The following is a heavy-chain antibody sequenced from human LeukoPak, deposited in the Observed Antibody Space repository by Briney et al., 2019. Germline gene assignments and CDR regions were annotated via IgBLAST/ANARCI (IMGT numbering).Heavy chain of an antibody. CDR3: ARGGPSGSSYLWADY. CDR1: GYSITGYY. D-gene: IGHD6-13*01. J-gene: IGHJ4*02. V-gene: IGHV1-2*02. Sequence: ASVKVSCKASGYSITGYYIHWVRQAPGQGLEWMGWINPYSGATNYAQKFQGRVTMTRYTSISTAFMELSRLTSDDTAFYYCARGGPSGSSYLWADYWGQGTLVTVSS. CDR2: INPYSGAT.